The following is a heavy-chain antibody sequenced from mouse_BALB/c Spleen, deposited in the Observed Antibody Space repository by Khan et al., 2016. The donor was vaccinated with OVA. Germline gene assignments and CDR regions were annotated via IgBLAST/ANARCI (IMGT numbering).Heavy chain of an antibody. CDR1: GYTFTSYW. J-gene: IGHJ3*01. V-gene: IGHV1-5*01. CDR2: IYPGNSDN. Sequence: EVQLQQSGTVLARPGTSVKMSCKASGYTFTSYWMHWVKQRPGQGLEWIGAIYPGNSDNSYNQKFKGKAKLTAVTSTSTAYMALSSQTNEDSVVDNCTRFGYLFAVWGQGTLVTVSA. CDR3: TRFGYLFAV. D-gene: IGHD2-2*01.